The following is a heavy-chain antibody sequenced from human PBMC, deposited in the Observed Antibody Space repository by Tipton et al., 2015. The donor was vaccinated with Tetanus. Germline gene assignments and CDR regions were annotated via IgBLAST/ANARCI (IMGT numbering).Heavy chain of an antibody. CDR3: ARLRYYDSSGIDY. CDR2: IYYSGST. D-gene: IGHD3-22*01. J-gene: IGHJ4*02. V-gene: IGHV4-39*01. CDR1: GGSISSSSYY. Sequence: TLSLTCTVSGGSISSSSYYWGWIRQPPGKGLEWIGSIYYSGSTYYNPSLKSRVTISVDTSKNQFSLKLSSVTAADTAVYYCARLRYYDSSGIDYWGQGTLVTVSS.